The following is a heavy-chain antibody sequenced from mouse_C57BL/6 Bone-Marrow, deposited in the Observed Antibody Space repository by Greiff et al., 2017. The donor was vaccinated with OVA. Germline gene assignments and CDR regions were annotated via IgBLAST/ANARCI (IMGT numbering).Heavy chain of an antibody. CDR1: GYTFTDYY. Sequence: VQLQQSGPVLVKPGASVKMSCKASGYTFTDYYMNWVKQSHGKSLEWIGVINPYNGGTSYNQKFKGNATLTVDKSSSTAYMELNSLTSEDSAVYYGAPLYYDYGSWFAYWGQGTLVTVAA. J-gene: IGHJ3*01. CDR3: APLYYDYGSWFAY. V-gene: IGHV1-19*01. CDR2: INPYNGGT. D-gene: IGHD2-4*01.